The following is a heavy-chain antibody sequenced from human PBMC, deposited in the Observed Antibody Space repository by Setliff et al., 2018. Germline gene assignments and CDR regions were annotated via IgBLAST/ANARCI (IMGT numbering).Heavy chain of an antibody. Sequence: KASETLSLTCTVSGGSISSGSYYWSWIRQPAGKGLEWIGHIYSSGSTNYNPSLKSRVTISVDRSKNQFSLKLSSVIAADTAVYYCARDLYSSSSRGFYYYYYYMDVWGKGTTVTVSS. CDR1: GGSISSGSYY. CDR2: IYSSGST. D-gene: IGHD6-6*01. V-gene: IGHV4-61*09. CDR3: ARDLYSSSSRGFYYYYYYMDV. J-gene: IGHJ6*03.